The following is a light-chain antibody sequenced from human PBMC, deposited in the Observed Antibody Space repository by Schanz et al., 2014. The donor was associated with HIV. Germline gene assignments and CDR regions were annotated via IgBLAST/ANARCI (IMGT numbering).Light chain of an antibody. CDR2: WAS. CDR3: QQYYDTPYT. Sequence: DIVMTQSPDSLAVSLGERATIHCKSSQSVLYSSNNKNYLAWYQRKPGQPPKLLIYWASTRESGVPDRFSGSGSGTDFTLTISSLQAEDVAVYYCQQYYDTPYTFGQGTKLELK. V-gene: IGKV4-1*01. CDR1: QSVLYSSNNKNY. J-gene: IGKJ2*01.